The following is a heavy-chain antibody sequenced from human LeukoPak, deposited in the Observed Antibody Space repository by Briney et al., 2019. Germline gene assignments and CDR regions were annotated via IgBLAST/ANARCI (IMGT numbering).Heavy chain of an antibody. J-gene: IGHJ4*02. CDR2: IIPIFGTA. D-gene: IGHD3-22*01. CDR1: GGTFSSYA. Sequence: SVKVSCKASGGTFSSYAISWVRQAPGQGLEWMGGIIPIFGTANYAQKLQGRVTMTTDTSTSTAYMELRSLRSDDTAVYYCARVFRYYYDSSGYYGYWGQGTLVTVSS. CDR3: ARVFRYYYDSSGYYGY. V-gene: IGHV1-69*05.